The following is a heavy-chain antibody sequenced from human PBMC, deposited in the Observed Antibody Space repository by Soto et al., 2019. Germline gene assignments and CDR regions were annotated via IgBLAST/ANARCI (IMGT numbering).Heavy chain of an antibody. D-gene: IGHD6-13*01. CDR1: GYSFTSYW. V-gene: IGHV5-51*01. J-gene: IGHJ2*01. CDR3: ARRYSSSWHYWYFDL. Sequence: EVQLVQSGAEVKKPGESLKISCKGSGYSFTSYWIGWVRQMPGKGLEWMGIIYPGDSDTRYSPSFQGQVTISADKSISTAYLQWSSLKASDTAMYYCARRYSSSWHYWYFDLWGRGTLVTVSS. CDR2: IYPGDSDT.